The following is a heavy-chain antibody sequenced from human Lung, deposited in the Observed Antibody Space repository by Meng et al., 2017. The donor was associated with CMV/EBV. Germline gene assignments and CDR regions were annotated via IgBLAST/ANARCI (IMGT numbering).Heavy chain of an antibody. D-gene: IGHD1-26*01. CDR1: GITFSSNW. J-gene: IGHJ6*02. CDR3: AGESVRVVGGGSYYYGMDV. CDR2: IKEDGSEK. Sequence: SCVASGITFSSNWMSWVRQAPGKGLEWVANIKEDGSEKYYVDSVKGRFTISRDNAKKALYLQMNSLRAEDTAVYYCAGESVRVVGGGSYYYGMDVWGQGXTVTVSS. V-gene: IGHV3-7*01.